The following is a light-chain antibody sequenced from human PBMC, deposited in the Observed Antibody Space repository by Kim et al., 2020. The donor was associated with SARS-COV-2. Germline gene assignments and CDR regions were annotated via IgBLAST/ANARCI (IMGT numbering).Light chain of an antibody. CDR1: QNVLSH. Sequence: VSPGESATLSCRARQNVLSHLAWYQQKPGQAPRLLIYGASTRATGIPARFAGSGSGTEFTLTISSLQSEDSAIYYCQHSNNWPPYTFGQGTKLEI. V-gene: IGKV3-15*01. CDR3: QHSNNWPPYT. J-gene: IGKJ2*01. CDR2: GAS.